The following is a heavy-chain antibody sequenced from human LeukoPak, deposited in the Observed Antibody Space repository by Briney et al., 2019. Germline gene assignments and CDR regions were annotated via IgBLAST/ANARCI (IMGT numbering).Heavy chain of an antibody. D-gene: IGHD6-19*01. CDR2: ISSSGSTI. CDR1: GFTFSSYE. CDR3: ARIQEWLGGFDY. Sequence: GGSLRLSCAASGFTFSSYEMNWVRQAPGKGLEWVSYISSSGSTIYYADSVKGRFTISRDNAKNSLYLQMNSLRAEDTAVYYCARIQEWLGGFDYWGQGTLVNVSS. J-gene: IGHJ4*02. V-gene: IGHV3-48*03.